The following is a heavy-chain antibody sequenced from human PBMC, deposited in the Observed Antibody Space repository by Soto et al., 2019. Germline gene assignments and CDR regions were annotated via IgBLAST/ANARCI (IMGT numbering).Heavy chain of an antibody. CDR3: AREPLDGMDV. CDR2: IYHTGNT. J-gene: IGHJ6*02. V-gene: IGHV4-30-4*01. CDR1: GGSVNTGDNY. Sequence: HVQLHQSGPRLVKPSQTLSLECSVIGGSVNTGDNYWSWVRQSPGRGLKWIGYIYHTGNTFYNPALENRVTMSVDASKNQFSLTLTSVTAADTAVYFCAREPLDGMDVWGQGTNVTVSS.